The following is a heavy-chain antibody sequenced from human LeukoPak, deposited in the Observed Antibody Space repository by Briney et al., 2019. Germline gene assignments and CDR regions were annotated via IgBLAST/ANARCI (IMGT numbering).Heavy chain of an antibody. D-gene: IGHD4-11*01. CDR1: GYTFTSYG. CDR3: ARAGPTLTTQLYYYYYIHV. J-gene: IGHJ6*03. V-gene: IGHV1-18*01. Sequence: ASVKVSCKASGYTFTSYGISWVRQAPGQGLEWMGWISAYNGNTNYAQKFQGRVTMTRDTSISTAYMELSRLRSDDTAVYYCARAGPTLTTQLYYYYYIHVWGKGTTVTVSS. CDR2: ISAYNGNT.